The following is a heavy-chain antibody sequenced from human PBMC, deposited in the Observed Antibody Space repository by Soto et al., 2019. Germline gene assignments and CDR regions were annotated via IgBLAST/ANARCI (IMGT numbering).Heavy chain of an antibody. CDR2: TYYRSKWYN. Sequence: SQNLSLTCAISGDSASSNSAALNWIRQSPSRGLEWLGRTYYRSKWYNDYAVSVKSRITINPDTSKNQFSLQLNSVTPEDTAVYYCARRDSSSWYGMDVWGQGTTVTVSS. CDR1: GDSASSNSAA. V-gene: IGHV6-1*01. CDR3: ARRDSSSWYGMDV. D-gene: IGHD6-13*01. J-gene: IGHJ6*02.